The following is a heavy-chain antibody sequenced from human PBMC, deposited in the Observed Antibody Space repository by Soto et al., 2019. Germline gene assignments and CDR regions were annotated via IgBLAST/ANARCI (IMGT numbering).Heavy chain of an antibody. CDR3: ARAAYSSSWYALHYYYYYGMDV. J-gene: IGHJ6*02. Sequence: SVKVSCKASGGTFSSYAISWVRQAPGQGLEWMGGIIPIFGTANYAQKFQGRVTITADKSTSTAYMELSSLRSEDTAVYYCARAAYSSSWYALHYYYYYGMDVWGQGTTVTVSS. D-gene: IGHD6-13*01. CDR1: GGTFSSYA. V-gene: IGHV1-69*06. CDR2: IIPIFGTA.